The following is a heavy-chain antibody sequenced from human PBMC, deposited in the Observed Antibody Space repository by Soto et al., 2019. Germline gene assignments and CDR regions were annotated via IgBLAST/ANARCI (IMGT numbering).Heavy chain of an antibody. CDR3: ARLMGTAFDL. D-gene: IGHD2-8*01. V-gene: IGHV3-72*01. CDR2: ARNRVNGYTT. CDR1: GFTFSDHY. J-gene: IGHJ4*02. Sequence: TGGSLRLSCAASGFTFSDHYMDWVRQAPGKGLEWVGRARNRVNGYTTAYAASVRGRFSISRDDSKNSLYLQMNSLTAEDTAVYFCARLMGTAFDLWGQGTLVTVSS.